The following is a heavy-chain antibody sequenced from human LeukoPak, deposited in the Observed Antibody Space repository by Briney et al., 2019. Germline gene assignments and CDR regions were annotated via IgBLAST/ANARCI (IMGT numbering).Heavy chain of an antibody. CDR1: GFTFSSYW. CDR3: ARDHLAGWALEY. Sequence: PGGSLRLSCAASGFTFSSYWMSWVRQAPGKGLEWLASIKNDGSDIYYEDSVKGRFTISRDNAKNSLYLQLNSLRAEDTAVYFCARDHLAGWALEYWGQGTLVTVSS. J-gene: IGHJ4*02. CDR2: IKNDGSDI. V-gene: IGHV3-7*01. D-gene: IGHD6-19*01.